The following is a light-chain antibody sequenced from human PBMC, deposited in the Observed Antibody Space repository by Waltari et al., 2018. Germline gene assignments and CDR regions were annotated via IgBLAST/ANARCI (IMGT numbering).Light chain of an antibody. V-gene: IGKV3-20*01. Sequence: EILLTQSPGTLSLSPGERATLSCRASQSVGRSLAWSQQKPGQPPRLLIYGTSNRATGTPDRFSGGGSGTDFSLTISRLEPEDVAVYYCQHYVSLPVTFGQGTKVEIK. CDR2: GTS. J-gene: IGKJ1*01. CDR1: QSVGRS. CDR3: QHYVSLPVT.